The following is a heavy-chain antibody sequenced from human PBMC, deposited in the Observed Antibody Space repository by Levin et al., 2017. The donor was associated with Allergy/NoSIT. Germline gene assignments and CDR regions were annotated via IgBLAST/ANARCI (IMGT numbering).Heavy chain of an antibody. V-gene: IGHV3-30-3*01. CDR2: ISYDGSNK. Sequence: GGSLRLSCAASGFTFSSYAMHWVRQAPGKGLEWVAVISYDGSNKYYADSVKGRFTISRDNSKNTLYLQMNSLRAEDTAVYYCARDFKPGRRRPQGCSGGSCYDYRGPDYWGQGTLVTVSS. CDR1: GFTFSSYA. D-gene: IGHD2-15*01. CDR3: ARDFKPGRRRPQGCSGGSCYDYRGPDY. J-gene: IGHJ4*02.